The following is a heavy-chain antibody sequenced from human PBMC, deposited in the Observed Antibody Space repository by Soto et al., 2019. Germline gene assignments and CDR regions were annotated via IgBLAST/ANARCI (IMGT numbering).Heavy chain of an antibody. CDR3: ARGPRVSRSWYTF. CDR2: INAGNGNT. Sequence: ASVKVSWKASGYTFTSYAMHWVRQAPGQRLEWMGWINAGNGNTKYSQKFQGRVTITRDTSASTAYMELSSLRSEDTAVYYCARGPRVSRSWYTFWGQGTLVTVSS. V-gene: IGHV1-3*01. D-gene: IGHD6-13*01. CDR1: GYTFTSYA. J-gene: IGHJ4*02.